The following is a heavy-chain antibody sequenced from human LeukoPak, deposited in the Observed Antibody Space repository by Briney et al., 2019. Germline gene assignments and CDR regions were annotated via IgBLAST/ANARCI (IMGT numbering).Heavy chain of an antibody. D-gene: IGHD6-13*01. V-gene: IGHV3-21*01. CDR2: ISSGSSYI. J-gene: IGHJ6*03. Sequence: GGSLRLSCAASGFTFSSYSMKWVRQAPGKGLEWVSSISSGSSYIYYADSVKGRFTISRDNAKNSLYLQMNSLRAEDTAVYYCARAENGYSSSWSYNYYYYMDVWGKGTTVTISS. CDR3: ARAENGYSSSWSYNYYYYMDV. CDR1: GFTFSSYS.